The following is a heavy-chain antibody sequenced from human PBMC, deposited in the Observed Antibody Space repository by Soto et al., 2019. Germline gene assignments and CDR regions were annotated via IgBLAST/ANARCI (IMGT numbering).Heavy chain of an antibody. J-gene: IGHJ6*02. V-gene: IGHV3-30*04. CDR3: AINGDYSKNYYYGMDV. D-gene: IGHD4-4*01. CDR2: ISYDGSNK. Sequence: PGGSLRLSCAASGFTLTNYALHWVRQAPGTGLEWVAVISYDGSNKYYADCVQGRFTISRDNSKNTLYLQMNSLRAEDTAVYYCAINGDYSKNYYYGMDVWGQGTTVTVSS. CDR1: GFTLTNYA.